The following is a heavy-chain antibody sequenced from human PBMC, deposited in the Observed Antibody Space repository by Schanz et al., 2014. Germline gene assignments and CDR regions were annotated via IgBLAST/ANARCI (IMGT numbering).Heavy chain of an antibody. J-gene: IGHJ4*02. Sequence: QVQLVQSGAEVKKPGASVKVSCKASGYTFTSDSMHWVRQAPGQGLEWMGMINPSGGSTTYAQKFQGRVTMTRDTSTSTVYMELSSLRTEDTAVYFCAKSYDTSGYSGFDYWGQGTLVTVSS. V-gene: IGHV1-46*01. CDR3: AKSYDTSGYSGFDY. D-gene: IGHD3-22*01. CDR2: INPSGGST. CDR1: GYTFTSDS.